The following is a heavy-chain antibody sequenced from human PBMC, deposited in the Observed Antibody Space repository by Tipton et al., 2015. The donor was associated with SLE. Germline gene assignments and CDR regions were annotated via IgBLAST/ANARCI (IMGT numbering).Heavy chain of an antibody. CDR1: GYTFSSYD. Sequence: QVQLVQSGGEVRKPGASVKVSCKASGYTFSSYDINWVRQAPGQGLEWVGWISPHYGNTNYAQKLQGRVTMTTDTSTSTAYMELRSLRSDDTAVYYCARDRFARRGVDYWGQGTLVTVSS. CDR2: ISPHYGNT. J-gene: IGHJ4*02. V-gene: IGHV1-18*01. CDR3: ARDRFARRGVDY. D-gene: IGHD1-14*01.